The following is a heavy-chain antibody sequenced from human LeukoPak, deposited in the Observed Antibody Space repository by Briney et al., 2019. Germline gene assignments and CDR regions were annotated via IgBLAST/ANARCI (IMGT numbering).Heavy chain of an antibody. V-gene: IGHV4-59*12. CDR2: IYDSGST. CDR3: ARAKDYYYYYMDV. CDR1: GGSINSYY. Sequence: PSETLSLTCTVSGGSINSYYWSWIRQPPGKGLEWIGYIYDSGSTNYNPSLKSRVTMSVDTSKNQFSLKLSSVTAADTAVYYCARAKDYYYYYMDVWGKGTTVTVSS. J-gene: IGHJ6*03.